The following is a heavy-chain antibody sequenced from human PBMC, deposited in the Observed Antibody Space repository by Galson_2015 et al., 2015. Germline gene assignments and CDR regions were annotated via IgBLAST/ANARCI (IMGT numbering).Heavy chain of an antibody. CDR1: GFSFDIWA. Sequence: SLRLSCAASGFSFDIWAMSWVRQPPGKGLEWVSSITGSFTTYYADSVKGRFTISRDNSKNALYLQMNSLRPEDTAVYYCLGGRVYSGQGILVTVSS. CDR3: LGGRVY. V-gene: IGHV3-23*01. J-gene: IGHJ4*02. CDR2: ITGSFTT. D-gene: IGHD3-10*01.